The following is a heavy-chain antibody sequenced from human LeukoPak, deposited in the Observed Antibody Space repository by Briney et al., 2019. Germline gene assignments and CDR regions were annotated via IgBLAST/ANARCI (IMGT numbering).Heavy chain of an antibody. D-gene: IGHD6-19*01. V-gene: IGHV3-53*01. CDR2: IYSGGST. CDR1: GLTVSRNY. Sequence: GGSLRLSCAASGLTVSRNYISWVRQAPGKGLEWVSVIYSGGSTYYADSVKGRFTISRDNSKNTLYLQMNRLRAEDTAVYYCARGRYSSGWYGVDYWGQGTLVTVSS. J-gene: IGHJ4*02. CDR3: ARGRYSSGWYGVDY.